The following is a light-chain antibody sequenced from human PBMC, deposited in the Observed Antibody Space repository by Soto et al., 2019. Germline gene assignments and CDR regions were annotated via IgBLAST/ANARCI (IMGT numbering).Light chain of an antibody. J-gene: IGKJ1*01. CDR2: DAS. Sequence: DIQMTQSPSTLSASVGDRVTITCRASQSISSWLAWYQQKPGKAPKLLIYDASSLESGVPSRFSGSGSGTEFTLTISSLQPDDFATYYCQQYNSLVRTFGQGTKVEIK. CDR3: QQYNSLVRT. CDR1: QSISSW. V-gene: IGKV1-5*01.